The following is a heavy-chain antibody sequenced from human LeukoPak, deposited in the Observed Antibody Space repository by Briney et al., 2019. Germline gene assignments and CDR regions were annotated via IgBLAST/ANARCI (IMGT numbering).Heavy chain of an antibody. V-gene: IGHV3-21*01. CDR3: ARDLGGGGDY. D-gene: IGHD3-16*01. Sequence: PGGSLRLSCAASGSTFSSYSMNWVRQAPGKGLEWVSSISSSSSYIYYADSVKGRFTISRDNAKNSLYLQMNSLRDEDTALYYCARDLGGGGDYWGQGTLVTVSS. J-gene: IGHJ4*02. CDR1: GSTFSSYS. CDR2: ISSSSSYI.